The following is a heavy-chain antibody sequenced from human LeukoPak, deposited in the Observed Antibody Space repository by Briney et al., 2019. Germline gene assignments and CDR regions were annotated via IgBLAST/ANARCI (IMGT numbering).Heavy chain of an antibody. Sequence: QPGRSLRLFCAASGFTFSSYSMRWVRQAWGRGLEWGSSISCNCSGTFCADSVEGRFTISRDNFKNALYLQMNSLRAEDTALYYCAKSGARNYFDYWGQGTLVTVSS. D-gene: IGHD1-26*01. CDR2: ISCNCSGT. J-gene: IGHJ4*02. V-gene: IGHV3-23*01. CDR3: AKSGARNYFDY. CDR1: GFTFSSYS.